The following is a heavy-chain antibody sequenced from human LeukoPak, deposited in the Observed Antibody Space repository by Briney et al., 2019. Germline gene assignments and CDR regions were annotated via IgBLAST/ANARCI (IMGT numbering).Heavy chain of an antibody. V-gene: IGHV3-23*01. J-gene: IGHJ4*02. CDR2: ISNNGGYT. CDR1: GFTFSSSA. CDR3: AKPLGDCCYGSFYFPY. Sequence: GGSLRLSCAASGFTFSSSAMSWVRQAPGKGLEWVSAISNNGGYTYYADSVQGRFTISRDNSKSPLCLQMNSLKAEETAVYYCAKPLGDCCYGSFYFPYWGQGTLVTVSS. D-gene: IGHD2-15*01.